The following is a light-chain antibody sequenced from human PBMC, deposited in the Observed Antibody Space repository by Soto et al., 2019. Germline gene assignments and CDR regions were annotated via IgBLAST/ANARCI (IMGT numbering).Light chain of an antibody. CDR2: EVS. V-gene: IGLV2-14*01. Sequence: QSALTQSASVSGSPGQSITISCTGTSSDVGTYNYVSWYQQHPGKAPKLMIYEVSNRPSGVSNRFSGSKSGNTASLTISGLXXXXXADYYCSSYTSSNSYVFGTGTKL. CDR3: SSYTSSNSYV. CDR1: SSDVGTYNY. J-gene: IGLJ1*01.